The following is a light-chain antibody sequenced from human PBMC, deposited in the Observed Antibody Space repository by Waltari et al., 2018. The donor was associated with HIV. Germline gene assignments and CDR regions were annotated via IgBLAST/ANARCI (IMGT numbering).Light chain of an antibody. Sequence: SYELTQPPSVSVSPGQTARITCSGDKVGDKYACWYQQKPGQSPVVVIYQDSKRPSGIPERFSGSNSGNTATLTISGTQAMDEADYYCQAWDSSTVVFGGGTKLTVL. CDR2: QDS. V-gene: IGLV3-1*01. CDR1: KVGDKY. J-gene: IGLJ2*01. CDR3: QAWDSSTVV.